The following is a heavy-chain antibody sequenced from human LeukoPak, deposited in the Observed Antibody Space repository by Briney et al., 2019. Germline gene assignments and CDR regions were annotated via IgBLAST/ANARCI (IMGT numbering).Heavy chain of an antibody. CDR3: AREILYYDSSGYQVTPYYFDY. V-gene: IGHV3-30*12. Sequence: GGSLRLSCAASGFTFRNFNIHWVRQAPGKGLEWVAMIEDNGRDKYYAASVKGRCTISRDNAKNSLYLQMNSLRAEDTAVYYCAREILYYDSSGYQVTPYYFDYWGQGTLVTVSS. J-gene: IGHJ4*02. CDR2: IEDNGRDK. CDR1: GFTFRNFN. D-gene: IGHD3-22*01.